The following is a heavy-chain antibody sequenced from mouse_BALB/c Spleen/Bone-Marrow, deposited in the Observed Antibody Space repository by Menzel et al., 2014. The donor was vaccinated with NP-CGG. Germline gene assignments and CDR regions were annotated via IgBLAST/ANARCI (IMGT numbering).Heavy chain of an antibody. Sequence: EVKVVESGGGLVKPGGSLKLSCAASGFTFSSYTMSWVRQTPEKRLEWVATISSGGSYTYYPDSVKGRFTISRDNAKNTLYLQMSSLKSEDTAMYYCTREDTNWDFDYWGQGTTLTVSP. V-gene: IGHV5-6-4*01. J-gene: IGHJ2*01. D-gene: IGHD4-1*01. CDR2: ISSGGSYT. CDR1: GFTFSSYT. CDR3: TREDTNWDFDY.